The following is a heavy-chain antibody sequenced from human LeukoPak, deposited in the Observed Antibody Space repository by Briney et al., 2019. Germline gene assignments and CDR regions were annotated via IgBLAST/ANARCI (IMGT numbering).Heavy chain of an antibody. V-gene: IGHV3-23*01. CDR3: AKTHYDLLDV. D-gene: IGHD5-12*01. Sequence: GGSLRLSCAASGFSFSTSPMSWVRQPPGKGLEWVSAMNNGPGATFYRDSVRGRFTISRDDSESTLYLQMNSLRAEDTGTYYCAKTHYDLLDVWGKGTTVTVSS. CDR1: GFSFSTSP. CDR2: MNNGPGAT. J-gene: IGHJ6*04.